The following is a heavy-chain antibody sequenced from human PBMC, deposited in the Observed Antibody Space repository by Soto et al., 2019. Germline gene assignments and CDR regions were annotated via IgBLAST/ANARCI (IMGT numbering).Heavy chain of an antibody. J-gene: IGHJ5*02. CDR1: GFKFSNYG. D-gene: IGHD1-26*01. V-gene: IGHV3-33*01. CDR3: ARAGIVATTQLGWFDP. CDR2: IWPDGNLE. Sequence: QVQLVESGGGVVQPGRSLRLSCSAYGFKFSNYGFHWVRQAPGKGLEWTAAIWPDGNLEHYLDAVKGRFTIPRDNSNNTLSLQMNSLSPDNTAIYYCARAGIVATTQLGWFDPWGQGTLVIVSS.